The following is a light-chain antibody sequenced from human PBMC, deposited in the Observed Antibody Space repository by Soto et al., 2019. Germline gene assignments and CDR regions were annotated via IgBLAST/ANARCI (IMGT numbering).Light chain of an antibody. Sequence: SYELTQPPSVSVSPGQTASITCSGDKLGDKYACWYQQKPGQSPVLVIYQDNKRPSGIPERFSGSNSGNTATLTFSGTQAMDEADYYCQAWDSSAVVFGGGTKLTVL. CDR1: KLGDKY. V-gene: IGLV3-1*01. CDR3: QAWDSSAVV. J-gene: IGLJ2*01. CDR2: QDN.